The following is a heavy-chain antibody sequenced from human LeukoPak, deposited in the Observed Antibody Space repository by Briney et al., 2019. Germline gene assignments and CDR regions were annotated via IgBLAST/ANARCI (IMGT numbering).Heavy chain of an antibody. D-gene: IGHD4-11*01. CDR2: IDYIGST. Sequence: SETLPLTCSVAAGSISNYYWSWFRHPPAEGLVWIGCIDYIGSTNYNPSLKSRVTISPDTSKNQFSMELSSVTAADTSVYYCARHCGAYSFDYWGQGTLVTVSS. CDR1: AGSISNYY. V-gene: IGHV4-59*08. CDR3: ARHCGAYSFDY. J-gene: IGHJ4*02.